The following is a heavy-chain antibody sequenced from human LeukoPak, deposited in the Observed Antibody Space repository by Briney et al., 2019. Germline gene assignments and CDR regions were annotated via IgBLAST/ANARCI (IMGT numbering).Heavy chain of an antibody. CDR1: GFTFRSYG. CDR2: ISYDGSNE. D-gene: IGHD3-22*01. J-gene: IGHJ4*02. Sequence: GGSLRLSCAASGFTFRSYGMHWVRQAPGKGLEWVAVISYDGSNEYYVDSVKGRFTISRDNSKNTLYLQTDSLRAEDTAVYYCARAPSGCYPYFDYWGQGTLVTVSS. V-gene: IGHV3-30*03. CDR3: ARAPSGCYPYFDY.